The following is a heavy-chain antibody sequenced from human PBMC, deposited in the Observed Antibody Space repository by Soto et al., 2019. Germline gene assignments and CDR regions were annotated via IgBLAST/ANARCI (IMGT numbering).Heavy chain of an antibody. CDR2: IYYSGST. CDR1: GGSISSYY. V-gene: IGHV4-59*08. D-gene: IGHD6-13*01. Sequence: SVTQSLTCTVSGGSISSYYWSWIRQHTGKGLEWIGYIYYSGSTNYNPSLKSRVTISVDTSKNQFSLKLSSVTAADTAVYYCARHRAEMVPYYYYMDVWGKGTTVNVSS. CDR3: ARHRAEMVPYYYYMDV. J-gene: IGHJ6*03.